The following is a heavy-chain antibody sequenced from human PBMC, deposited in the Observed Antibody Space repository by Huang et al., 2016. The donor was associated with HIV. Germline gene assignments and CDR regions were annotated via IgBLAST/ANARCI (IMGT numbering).Heavy chain of an antibody. V-gene: IGHV1-69*01. CDR3: ARASGRIQLPGGYFDL. Sequence: QVQLVQSAAEVKKPGSSVKVSCEASGGTFSRYAISWVRQAPGQGLEWMGGIIPLFGTTNYTQKFQGRVTITADESSSTAYMVLRSLRSEDTAVYYCARASGRIQLPGGYFDLWGRGTLVTVSS. CDR1: GGTFSRYA. J-gene: IGHJ2*01. CDR2: IIPLFGTT. D-gene: IGHD1-1*01.